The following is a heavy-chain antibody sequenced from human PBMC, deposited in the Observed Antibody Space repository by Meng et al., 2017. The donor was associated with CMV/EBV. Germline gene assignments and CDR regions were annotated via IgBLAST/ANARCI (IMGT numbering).Heavy chain of an antibody. CDR3: ALAEYSSNLFDY. CDR2: INPSGGST. CDR1: GYTFTIYY. J-gene: IGHJ4*02. V-gene: IGHV1-46*01. Sequence: QVQLGQSRAEVKKPGASVKVSCKASGYTFTIYYMHWVRQAPGQGLEWMGIINPSGGSTSYAQKFQGRVTMTRDTSTSTVYMELSSLRSEDTAVYYCALAEYSSNLFDYWGQGTLVTVSS. D-gene: IGHD6-6*01.